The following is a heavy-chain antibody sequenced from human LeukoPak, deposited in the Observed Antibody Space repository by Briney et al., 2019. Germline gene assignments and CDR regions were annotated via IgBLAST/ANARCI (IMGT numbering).Heavy chain of an antibody. CDR2: ISGSGGST. Sequence: GGSLRLSCAASGFTFSSYAMSWVRQAPGKGLEWVAAISGSGGSTYYADSVKGRFTISRDNAKNTLYLQMNSLRAEDTAVYYCAKDALIARLGAAFDIWGQGTMVTVSS. J-gene: IGHJ3*02. CDR1: GFTFSSYA. V-gene: IGHV3-23*01. D-gene: IGHD6-25*01. CDR3: AKDALIARLGAAFDI.